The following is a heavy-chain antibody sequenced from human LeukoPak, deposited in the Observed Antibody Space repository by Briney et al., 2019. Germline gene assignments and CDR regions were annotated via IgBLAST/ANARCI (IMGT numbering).Heavy chain of an antibody. V-gene: IGHV4-31*03. Sequence: PSETLSLTCTVSGGSISSGGYYWSWIRQHPGKGLEWIGYIYYSGSTYYNPSLKSRVTISVDTSKNQFSLKLSSVTAADMAVYYCASLNVVPAAIRSDYWGQGTLVTVSS. CDR2: IYYSGST. J-gene: IGHJ4*02. D-gene: IGHD2-2*01. CDR3: ASLNVVPAAIRSDY. CDR1: GGSISSGGYY.